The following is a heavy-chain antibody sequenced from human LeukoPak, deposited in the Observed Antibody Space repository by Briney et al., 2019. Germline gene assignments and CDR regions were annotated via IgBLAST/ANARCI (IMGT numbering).Heavy chain of an antibody. CDR2: TYYRSKWYK. CDR3: TRTFLSGDGYKVGYFDY. V-gene: IGHV6-1*01. J-gene: IGHJ4*02. D-gene: IGHD5-24*01. Sequence: SQTFSLTCAISGDSVSSNSAAWIWIRQSPSRGLEWLGRTYYRSKWYKAYAESVKSRITINPDTSKNQFSLQLNSVTPEDTAMYYCTRTFLSGDGYKVGYFDYWGQGTLVTVSS. CDR1: GDSVSSNSAA.